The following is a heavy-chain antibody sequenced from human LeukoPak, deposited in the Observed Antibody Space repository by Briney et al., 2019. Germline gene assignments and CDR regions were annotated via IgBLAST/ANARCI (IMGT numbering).Heavy chain of an antibody. J-gene: IGHJ4*02. Sequence: SVKVSCKASGGTFSSYAVSWVRQAPGQGLEWVGGIIPIFGTPKYAQKFQGRITITADESTSTAYMELSSLRSEDTAVYYCARDNKWEIFAFDYWGQGTLVTVSS. CDR1: GGTFSSYA. D-gene: IGHD1-26*01. V-gene: IGHV1-69*13. CDR2: IIPIFGTP. CDR3: ARDNKWEIFAFDY.